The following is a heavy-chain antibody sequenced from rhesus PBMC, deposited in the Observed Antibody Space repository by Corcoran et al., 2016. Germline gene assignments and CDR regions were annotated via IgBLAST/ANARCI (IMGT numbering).Heavy chain of an antibody. V-gene: IGHV4S10*01. CDR3: ASYSGSWNGNYFDY. Sequence: QVQLQESGPGVVKPSETLSLTCAVSGGSISDSYRWSWIRQPPGKGLEWIGYIYGSSTSHNYNPSLKSRVNISKYTAKNQFSLESSSVTAADTAVYYCASYSGSWNGNYFDYWGQGVLVTVSS. D-gene: IGHD6-25*01. J-gene: IGHJ4*01. CDR1: GGSISDSYR. CDR2: IYGSSTSH.